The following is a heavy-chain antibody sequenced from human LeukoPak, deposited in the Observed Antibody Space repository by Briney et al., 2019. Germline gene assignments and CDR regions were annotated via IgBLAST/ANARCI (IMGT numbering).Heavy chain of an antibody. CDR1: GFTFSSYA. CDR3: ARDPSPYYDSSGYYSNWFDP. J-gene: IGHJ5*02. D-gene: IGHD3-22*01. CDR2: ISGSGGSA. V-gene: IGHV3-23*01. Sequence: GGSLRLSCAASGFTFSSYAMSWVRQAPGKGLEWVSAISGSGGSAYYADSVKGRFTISRDDAKNSLYLQMNSLRAEDTAVYYCARDPSPYYDSSGYYSNWFDPWGQGTLVTVSS.